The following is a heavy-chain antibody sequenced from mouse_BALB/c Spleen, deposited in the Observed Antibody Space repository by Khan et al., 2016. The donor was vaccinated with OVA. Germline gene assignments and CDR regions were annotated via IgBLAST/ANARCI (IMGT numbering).Heavy chain of an antibody. V-gene: IGHV3-2*02. CDR1: GYSITSNYA. Sequence: EVQLQESGPGLVKPSQSLSLTCTVTGYSITSNYAWNWIRQFPGNKLEWMGYISYSGSTSYNPSLKSRIYITRDTSKNQFFLQLSSVTTEDTATYYCARGNYYGYAMDYWGQGTSVTVSS. CDR3: ARGNYYGYAMDY. D-gene: IGHD1-1*01. CDR2: ISYSGST. J-gene: IGHJ4*01.